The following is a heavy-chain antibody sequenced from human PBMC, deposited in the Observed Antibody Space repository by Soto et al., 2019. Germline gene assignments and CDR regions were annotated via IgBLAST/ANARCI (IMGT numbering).Heavy chain of an antibody. V-gene: IGHV3-23*01. CDR3: AKTLVVVAARLSYFQH. D-gene: IGHD2-15*01. J-gene: IGHJ1*01. Sequence: EVQLLESGGGLVQPGGSLRLSCAAAGFTFSSYAMIWVLQAPGKGLEWVSAMRGSGGSTYYADSVKGRFTISRDNSKNTLYLQMNSLRAEDTAVYYCAKTLVVVAARLSYFQHWGQGTLVTVSS. CDR1: GFTFSSYA. CDR2: MRGSGGST.